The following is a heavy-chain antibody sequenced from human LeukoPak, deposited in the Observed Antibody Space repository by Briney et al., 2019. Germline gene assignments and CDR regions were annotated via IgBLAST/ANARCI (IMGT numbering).Heavy chain of an antibody. V-gene: IGHV4-59*01. Sequence: SETLSLTCTVSGGSIRNYYWSWIRQPPGKGLEWIGYIYYSGSTNYNPSLKSRVVTSADTSKNQFSLNLTSVTAADTAVYYCVRASVESGGAFDIWGQGTMVTVSS. J-gene: IGHJ3*02. CDR3: VRASVESGGAFDI. D-gene: IGHD2-15*01. CDR2: IYYSGST. CDR1: GGSIRNYY.